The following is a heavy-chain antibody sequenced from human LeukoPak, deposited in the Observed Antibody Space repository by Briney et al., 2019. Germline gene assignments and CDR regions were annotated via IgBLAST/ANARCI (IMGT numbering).Heavy chain of an antibody. J-gene: IGHJ4*02. CDR1: GGSISSSSNY. CDR2: IYYSRST. D-gene: IGHD3-3*01. V-gene: IGHV4-39*01. CDR3: ARRVTIFGVVITYRLFDY. Sequence: LSETLSLSCTVSGGSISSSSNYWGRIRPPPGKGLVWIGSIYYSRSTYYNPSLKSRITISVNTSKNQSSLKLSSVTAADTAVYYCARRVTIFGVVITYRLFDYWGQGTLVTVSS.